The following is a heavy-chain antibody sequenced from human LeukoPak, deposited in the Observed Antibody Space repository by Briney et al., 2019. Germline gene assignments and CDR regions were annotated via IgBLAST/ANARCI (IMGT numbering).Heavy chain of an antibody. CDR3: ARASNYVILTGYEDP. Sequence: ASVKVSCNASGSTFTSYGISWVRQAPGQGLEWMGWISAYNGNTNSTQKLQVRVTITTDTSTSTAYMDLRSLRSDDTAVYDCARASNYVILTGYEDPWGQGTLVSVSS. D-gene: IGHD3-9*01. CDR1: GSTFTSYG. J-gene: IGHJ5*02. V-gene: IGHV1-18*04. CDR2: ISAYNGNT.